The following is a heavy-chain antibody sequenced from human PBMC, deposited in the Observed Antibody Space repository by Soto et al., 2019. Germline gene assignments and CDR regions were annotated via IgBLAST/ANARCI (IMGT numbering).Heavy chain of an antibody. J-gene: IGHJ5*02. CDR3: ASQEVGGSYVYTFDP. CDR2: IYYSGST. D-gene: IGHD1-26*01. CDR1: GGSITSSSYY. V-gene: IGHV4-39*01. Sequence: SETLSLTCTVSGGSITSSSYYWGWIRQPPGKGLEWIGSIYYSGSTYYNPSLKSRVTISVDTSKNQFSLKLSSVTAADTAVYYCASQEVGGSYVYTFDPWGQGTLVTVSS.